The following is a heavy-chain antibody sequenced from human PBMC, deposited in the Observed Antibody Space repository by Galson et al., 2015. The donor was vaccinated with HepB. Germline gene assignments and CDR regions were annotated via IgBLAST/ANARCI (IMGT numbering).Heavy chain of an antibody. Sequence: SLRLSCAASGFTVSSNYMSWVRQAPGKGLEWVSVIYSGGSTYYADSVKGRFTISRDNSKNTLYLQMNSLRAEDTAVYYCARDILGRGSDSSGYYYVYWGQGTLVTVSS. D-gene: IGHD3-22*01. CDR2: IYSGGST. CDR3: ARDILGRGSDSSGYYYVY. V-gene: IGHV3-66*01. J-gene: IGHJ4*02. CDR1: GFTVSSNY.